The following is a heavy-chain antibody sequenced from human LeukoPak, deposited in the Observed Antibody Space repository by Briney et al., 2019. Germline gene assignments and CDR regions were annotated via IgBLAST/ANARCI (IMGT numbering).Heavy chain of an antibody. J-gene: IGHJ5*02. V-gene: IGHV1-2*02. Sequence: ASVKVSCKASGYTFTGYFMHWVRQAPRQGLEWMGWINVNSGATKYAQKFQGRVTMTRDTSVSTAYMDLSSLRSDDTAVYYCAADNTGNPPYDPWGRGTLVTVSS. CDR1: GYTFTGYF. CDR2: INVNSGAT. CDR3: AADNTGNPPYDP. D-gene: IGHD2-8*02.